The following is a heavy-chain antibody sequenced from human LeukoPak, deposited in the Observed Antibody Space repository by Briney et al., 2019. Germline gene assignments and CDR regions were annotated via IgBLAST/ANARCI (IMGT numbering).Heavy chain of an antibody. CDR1: GGSISSSSYY. Sequence: SETLSLTCTVSGGSISSSSYYWGWIRQPPGKGLEWIGSIYYSGSTYYNPSLKSRVTISVDTSKNQFSLKLSSVTAADTAVYYCARDTRFGVVMIGAFDIWGQGTMVTVSS. CDR3: ARDTRFGVVMIGAFDI. CDR2: IYYSGST. V-gene: IGHV4-39*07. J-gene: IGHJ3*02. D-gene: IGHD3-3*01.